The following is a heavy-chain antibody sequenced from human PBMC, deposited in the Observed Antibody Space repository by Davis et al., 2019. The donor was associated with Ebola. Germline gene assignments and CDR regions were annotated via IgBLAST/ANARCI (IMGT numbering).Heavy chain of an antibody. CDR3: VRYFDWLLRDYYYYGMDV. V-gene: IGHV1-8*01. D-gene: IGHD3-9*01. CDR1: GYTFTSYD. J-gene: IGHJ6*02. CDR2: MNPNSGNT. Sequence: ASVKVSCKASGYTFTSYDINWVRQATGQGLEWMGWMNPNSGNTGYAQKFQGRVTMTRNTSISTAYMELSSLRSEDTAVYYCVRYFDWLLRDYYYYGMDVWGQGTTVTVSS.